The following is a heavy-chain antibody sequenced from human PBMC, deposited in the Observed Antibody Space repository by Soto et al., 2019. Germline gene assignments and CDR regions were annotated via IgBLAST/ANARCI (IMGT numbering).Heavy chain of an antibody. D-gene: IGHD6-13*01. CDR2: IDRSGRT. CDR1: SQSFSDYY. CDR3: AYWYTSSWSNFDY. J-gene: IGHJ4*02. V-gene: IGHV4-34*07. Sequence: KTSETLSLTCTMYSQSFSDYYWNWIRQTPGKGLEWIGEIDRSGRTKYNPSLKSRVTTSVDTPKNQFSLKLSSVSATDTAVYYCAYWYTSSWSNFDYWGQGTLVTVSS.